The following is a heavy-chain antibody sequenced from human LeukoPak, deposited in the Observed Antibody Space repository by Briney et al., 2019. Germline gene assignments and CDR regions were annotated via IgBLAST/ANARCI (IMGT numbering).Heavy chain of an antibody. CDR2: IYYSGST. D-gene: IGHD6-13*01. J-gene: IGHJ6*03. CDR1: GGSISSYY. V-gene: IGHV4-59*01. Sequence: PSETLSLTCTVSGGSISSYYWSWIRQSPGKGLEWIGYIYYSGSTNYNPSLKSRVTISVDTSKNQFSLKLRSVTAADTAVYYCARTTEAHSWRTRYYDYYMDVWGKGTTVTVSS. CDR3: ARTTEAHSWRTRYYDYYMDV.